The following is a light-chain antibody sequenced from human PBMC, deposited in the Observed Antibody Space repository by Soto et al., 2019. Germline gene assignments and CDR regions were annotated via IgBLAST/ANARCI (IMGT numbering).Light chain of an antibody. CDR3: QQLKRFPLT. V-gene: IGKV1-9*01. Sequence: EIQLTQSPSFLYASVGDRVTITCRASQGISSSLAGYQHKLWKAPKLLIYAASTLQSGERSRLHSGVPSRFSGSGSGTEFTLTISSMKPEDFATYYCQQLKRFPLTFGHGTRLDIK. CDR2: AAS. CDR1: QGISSS. J-gene: IGKJ5*01.